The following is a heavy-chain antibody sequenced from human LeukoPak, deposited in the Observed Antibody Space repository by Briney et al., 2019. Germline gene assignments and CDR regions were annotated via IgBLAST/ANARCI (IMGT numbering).Heavy chain of an antibody. J-gene: IGHJ3*02. CDR1: GFTFSSYW. V-gene: IGHV3-74*01. CDR3: AREAYYDFWSGYLGAFDI. Sequence: GGSLRLSCAASGFTFSSYWMHWVRQAPGKGLVWVSRINSDGSSTSYADSVKGRFTISRDNAKNTLYLQMNSLRAEDTAVYYCAREAYYDFWSGYLGAFDIWGQGTMVTVSS. CDR2: INSDGSST. D-gene: IGHD3-3*01.